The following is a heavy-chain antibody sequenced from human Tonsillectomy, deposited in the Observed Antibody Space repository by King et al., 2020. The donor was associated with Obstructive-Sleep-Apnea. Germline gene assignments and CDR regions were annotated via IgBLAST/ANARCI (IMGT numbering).Heavy chain of an antibody. CDR3: ATRYDQTYYYGSGRESNDAFDI. D-gene: IGHD3-10*01. V-gene: IGHV5-51*01. Sequence: VQLVESGAEVKKPGESLKISCKGSGYSFTSYWIGWVRQMPGKGLQCMGVIYPHDSDTRYSASFQGQVTISVDKSISTAYLQWSSLKASDTAMYYCATRYDQTYYYGSGRESNDAFDIWGQGTMVIVSS. CDR2: IYPHDSDT. J-gene: IGHJ3*02. CDR1: GYSFTSYW.